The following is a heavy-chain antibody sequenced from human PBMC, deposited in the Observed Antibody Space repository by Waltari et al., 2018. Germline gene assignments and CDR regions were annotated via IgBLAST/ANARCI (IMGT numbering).Heavy chain of an antibody. CDR3: AREVRYGDYYFDY. J-gene: IGHJ4*02. CDR2: IYSGGST. V-gene: IGHV3-53*01. Sequence: EVQLVESGGGLIQPGGSLSLSCAASGFTVSSNYLSWVRQAPGKGVEWVSVIYSGGSTYYADSVKGRFTISRDNSKNTLYLQMNSLRAEDTAVYYCAREVRYGDYYFDYWGQGTLVTVSS. D-gene: IGHD4-17*01. CDR1: GFTVSSNY.